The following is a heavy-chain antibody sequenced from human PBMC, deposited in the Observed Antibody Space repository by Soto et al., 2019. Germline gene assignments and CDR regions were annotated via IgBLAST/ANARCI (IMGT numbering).Heavy chain of an antibody. CDR3: ARSGSYGGGYFDY. V-gene: IGHV4-4*02. Sequence: XXTLSLAFAASGGSISSSNWWSWVRQPPGKGLEWIGEIYRSGSTNYNPSLKSRVTISVDKSKNQFSLKLSSVTAADTAVYYCARSGSYGGGYFDYWGQGTLVTVSS. CDR1: GGSISSSNW. J-gene: IGHJ4*02. CDR2: IYRSGST. D-gene: IGHD1-26*01.